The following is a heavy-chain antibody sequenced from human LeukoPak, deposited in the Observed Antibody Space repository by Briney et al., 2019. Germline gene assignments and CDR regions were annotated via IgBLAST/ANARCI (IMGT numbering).Heavy chain of an antibody. CDR3: ARMVSRGVITTRFYYYGMDV. CDR2: IYYSGST. Sequence: SETLSLTCTVSGGSISSYYWSWIRQPPGKGLEWIGYIYYSGSTNYNPSLKSRVTISVDTSKNQFSLKLSSVTAADTAVYYCARMVSRGVITTRFYYYGMDVWGQGTTVTVSS. V-gene: IGHV4-59*12. D-gene: IGHD3-10*01. J-gene: IGHJ6*02. CDR1: GGSISSYY.